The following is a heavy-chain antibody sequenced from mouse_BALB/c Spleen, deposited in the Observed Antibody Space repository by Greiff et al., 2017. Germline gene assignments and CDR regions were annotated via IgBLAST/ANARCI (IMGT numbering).Heavy chain of an antibody. Sequence: EVQRVESGGGLVKPGGSLKLSCAASGFTFSDYYMYWVRQTPEKRLEWVATISDGGSYTYYPDSVKGRFTISRDNAKNNLYLQMSSLKSEDTAMYYCASLGNYGNYWGQGTTLTVSS. CDR2: ISDGGSYT. D-gene: IGHD2-1*01. J-gene: IGHJ2*01. CDR3: ASLGNYGNY. CDR1: GFTFSDYY. V-gene: IGHV5-4*02.